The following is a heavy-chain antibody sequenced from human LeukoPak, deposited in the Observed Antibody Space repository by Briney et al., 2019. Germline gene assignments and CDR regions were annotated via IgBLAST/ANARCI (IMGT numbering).Heavy chain of an antibody. J-gene: IGHJ6*02. CDR2: INPNSGGT. D-gene: IGHD3-3*01. CDR1: GYTFTGYY. Sequence: ASVKVSCKASGYTFTGYYMHWVRQAPGQGLEWMGWINPNSGGTNYAQKFQGRVTMTRDTSISTAYMELSRLRSDDTAVYYCARDIYPYYDFWSGYFLYVWGQGTTVTISS. V-gene: IGHV1-2*02. CDR3: ARDIYPYYDFWSGYFLYV.